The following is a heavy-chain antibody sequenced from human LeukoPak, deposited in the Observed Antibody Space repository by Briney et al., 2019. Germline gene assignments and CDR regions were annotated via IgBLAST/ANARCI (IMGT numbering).Heavy chain of an antibody. V-gene: IGHV1-2*02. D-gene: IGHD3-22*01. CDR1: GYTFTGYY. CDR3: ARALPHYYDSSGYFDY. J-gene: IGHJ4*02. Sequence: GASVKVSCKASGYTFTGYYMHWVRQAPGQGLEWMGWINPNSGGTNYAQKFQGRVTMTRDTSISTAYLELSRLRSDDTAVYYCARALPHYYDSSGYFDYWGQGTLVTVSS. CDR2: INPNSGGT.